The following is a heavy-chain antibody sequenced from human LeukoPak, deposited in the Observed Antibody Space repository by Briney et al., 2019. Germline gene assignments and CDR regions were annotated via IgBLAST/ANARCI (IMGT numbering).Heavy chain of an antibody. CDR2: MNPNSGNT. V-gene: IGHV1-8*01. CDR1: GYTFTSSD. D-gene: IGHD3-10*01. CDR3: ARMVRGAYAGSY. J-gene: IGHJ4*02. Sequence: ASVKVSCTASGYTFTSSDINWVRQATGQGLEWMGWMNPNSGNTGYAQKFQGRVTMTRNTSISTAYLELSSLRSEDTAVYYCARMVRGAYAGSYWGQGTLVTVSS.